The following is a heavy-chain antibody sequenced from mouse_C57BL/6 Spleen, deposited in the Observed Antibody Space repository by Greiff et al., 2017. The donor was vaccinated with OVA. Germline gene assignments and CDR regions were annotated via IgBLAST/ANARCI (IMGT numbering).Heavy chain of an antibody. CDR3: ARHYYGSSYGWYFDV. J-gene: IGHJ1*03. CDR2: ISSGGSYT. CDR1: GFTFSSYG. V-gene: IGHV5-6*01. Sequence: DVQLVESGGDLVKPGGSLKLSCAASGFTFSSYGMSWVRQTPDKRLEWVATISSGGSYTYYPDSVKGRFTISRDNAKNTLYLQMSSLKSEDTAMYYCARHYYGSSYGWYFDVWGTGTTVTVSS. D-gene: IGHD1-1*01.